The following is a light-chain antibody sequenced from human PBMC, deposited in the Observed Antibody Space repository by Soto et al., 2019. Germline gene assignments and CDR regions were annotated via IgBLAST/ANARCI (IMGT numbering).Light chain of an antibody. CDR1: QSISNW. V-gene: IGKV1-5*03. CDR2: KAS. Sequence: DIQMTQSPSTLSASVGDRVTITCRASQSISNWLAWYQRKPGKAPKLLIYKASSLESGVPSRFSGSASGTEFTLTISSLQPDDFATYYCQQYNSYVWTFGQGTKVDIK. J-gene: IGKJ1*01. CDR3: QQYNSYVWT.